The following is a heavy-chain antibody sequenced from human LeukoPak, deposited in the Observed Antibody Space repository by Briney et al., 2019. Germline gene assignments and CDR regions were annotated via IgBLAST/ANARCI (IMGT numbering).Heavy chain of an antibody. CDR2: IRYDGSNK. D-gene: IGHD6-19*01. J-gene: IGHJ4*02. V-gene: IGHV3-30*02. Sequence: GGSLRLSCAASGFTFSSYGMHWVRQAPGKGLEWVAFIRYDGSNKYYADSVKGRFTISRDNSKNTLYLQMNSLRAEDTAVYYCARDEDGSGWYYFDYWGQGTLVTVSS. CDR3: ARDEDGSGWYYFDY. CDR1: GFTFSSYG.